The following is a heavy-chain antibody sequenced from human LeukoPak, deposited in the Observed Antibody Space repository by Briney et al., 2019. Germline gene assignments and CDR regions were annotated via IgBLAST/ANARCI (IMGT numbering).Heavy chain of an antibody. CDR2: IYYSGST. CDR1: GGSISSYY. D-gene: IGHD3-22*01. J-gene: IGHJ3*02. Sequence: SETLSLTCTVSGGSISSYYWSWIRQPPGKGLEWIGYIYYSGSTNYNPSLKSRVTISVDTSKNQFSLKLSSVTAADTAVYYCARSDYYDSSGYTGDAFDIWGQGTMVTVSS. V-gene: IGHV4-59*08. CDR3: ARSDYYDSSGYTGDAFDI.